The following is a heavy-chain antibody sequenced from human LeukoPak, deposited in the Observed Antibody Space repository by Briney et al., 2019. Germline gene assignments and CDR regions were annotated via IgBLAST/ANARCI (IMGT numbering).Heavy chain of an antibody. J-gene: IGHJ6*03. Sequence: GRSLRLSCAPSAPTVSNSTTKCVRQAPGDGSEWVLSIGTSGTYINYADSVKGRFTVSRDNAKNSLFLQMHSLRADDTAVYYCACKTGTTYYYYDMDLWGTGTTVTVSS. CDR1: APTVSNST. V-gene: IGHV3-21*01. D-gene: IGHD1-7*01. CDR3: ACKTGTTYYYYDMDL. CDR2: IGTSGTYI.